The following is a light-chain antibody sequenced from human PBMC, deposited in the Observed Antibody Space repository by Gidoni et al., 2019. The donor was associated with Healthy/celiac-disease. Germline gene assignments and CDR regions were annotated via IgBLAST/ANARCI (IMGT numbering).Light chain of an antibody. CDR1: QSVSSY. V-gene: IGKV3-11*01. CDR2: DAS. J-gene: IGKJ4*01. CDR3: QQSSNWLT. Sequence: IVFTQSPATLSLSPGARATLSCRASQSVSSYLAWYQQKPGQAPRLLIYDASNRATGIPARFSGSGSGTDFTLTISSLEPEDFAVYYCQQSSNWLTFGGGTKVEIK.